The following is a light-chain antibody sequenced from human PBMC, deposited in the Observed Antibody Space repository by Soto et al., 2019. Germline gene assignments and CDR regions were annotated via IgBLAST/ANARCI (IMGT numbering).Light chain of an antibody. CDR1: QNINRW. J-gene: IGKJ1*01. CDR3: QHYNTYPWT. CDR2: DAS. V-gene: IGKV1-5*01. Sequence: DIQMTQSPSTLSASVGDRVTITCRASQNINRWLAWYQHKPGKAPKVLIYDASSLESGVPSSFSGSGSGTEFTLTISSLQPDDFATYYCQHYNTYPWTFGQGTKVEIK.